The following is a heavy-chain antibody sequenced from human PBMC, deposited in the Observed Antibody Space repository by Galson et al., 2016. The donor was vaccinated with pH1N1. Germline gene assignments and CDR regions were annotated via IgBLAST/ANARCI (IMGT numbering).Heavy chain of an antibody. Sequence: SLRLSCSASGFPFSDCWMHWVRQPPGKGLVWVARIDNDGGGTSHADSVRGRFAISRDNAENMLYLQMNSLRTDDTAVYYCARNCWGIDYWGQGALVTVSS. CDR3: ARNCWGIDY. CDR2: IDNDGGGT. D-gene: IGHD3-16*01. CDR1: GFPFSDCW. J-gene: IGHJ4*02. V-gene: IGHV3-74*01.